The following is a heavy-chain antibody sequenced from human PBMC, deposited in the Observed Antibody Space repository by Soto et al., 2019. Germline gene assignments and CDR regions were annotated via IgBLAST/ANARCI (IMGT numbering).Heavy chain of an antibody. Sequence: PSETLSLTCTVSGGSISSYYWSWIRQPPGKGLEWIGYIYYSGSTNYNPSLKSRVTISVDTSKNQFSLKLSSVTAADTAVYYCAREAGLDWLVDVWGQGTTVTVYS. CDR2: IYYSGST. D-gene: IGHD3-9*01. CDR1: GGSISSYY. CDR3: AREAGLDWLVDV. V-gene: IGHV4-59*01. J-gene: IGHJ6*02.